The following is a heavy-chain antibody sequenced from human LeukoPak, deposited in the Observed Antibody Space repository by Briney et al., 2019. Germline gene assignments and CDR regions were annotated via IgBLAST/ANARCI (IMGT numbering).Heavy chain of an antibody. CDR3: ARDGGKGNDY. D-gene: IGHD3-16*01. J-gene: IGHJ4*02. CDR2: INPNSGGT. Sequence: ASVKVSCKTSGYTFTSYGITWVRQAPGQGLEWMGWINPNSGGTNYAQKFQGRVTMTRDTSISTAYMELSRLRSDDTAVYYCARDGGKGNDYWGQGTLVTVSS. V-gene: IGHV1-2*02. CDR1: GYTFTSYG.